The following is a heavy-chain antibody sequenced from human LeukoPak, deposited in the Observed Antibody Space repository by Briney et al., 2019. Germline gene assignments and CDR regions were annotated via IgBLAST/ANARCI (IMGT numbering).Heavy chain of an antibody. CDR1: GFTFSSYA. J-gene: IGHJ4*02. CDR3: AKYGGRWPITGIDY. CDR2: ISGSGGST. V-gene: IGHV3-23*01. D-gene: IGHD3-10*01. Sequence: PGGSLRLSCAASGFTFSSYAMSWVRQAPGKGLEWVSAISGSGGSTYYADSVKGRFTISRDNSKNTVYLQMNSLRAEDTAVYYCAKYGGRWPITGIDYWGQGTLVTVSS.